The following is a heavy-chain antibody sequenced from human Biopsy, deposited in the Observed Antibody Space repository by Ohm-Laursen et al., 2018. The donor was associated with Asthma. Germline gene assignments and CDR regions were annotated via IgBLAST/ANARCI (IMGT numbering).Heavy chain of an antibody. CDR3: ARTFHFWSPYHAEHYQL. V-gene: IGHV3-7*01. D-gene: IGHD3-3*02. CDR1: GLTFGDYW. Sequence: SLRLSCTASGLTFGDYWMSWVRQVPGKGLEWVANIKHDGTEKNHVDSLKGRFTISRDNAKNSPYLQMNSLRAEDTAVYYCARTFHFWSPYHAEHYQLWGQGTLVTVPS. CDR2: IKHDGTEK. J-gene: IGHJ1*01.